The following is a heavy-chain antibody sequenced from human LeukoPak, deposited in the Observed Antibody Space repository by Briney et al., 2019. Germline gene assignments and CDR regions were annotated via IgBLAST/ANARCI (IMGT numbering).Heavy chain of an antibody. Sequence: SSETLSLTCAVYGGSFSGYYWSWIRQPPGKGLEWIGEINHSGSTNYNPSLNSRVTISVDTSKNQFSLQLNSVTAADTAVYYCVRHDGRGGATMGSLDSWGQGSLVTVSS. J-gene: IGHJ4*02. V-gene: IGHV4-34*01. CDR1: GGSFSGYY. CDR3: VRHDGRGGATMGSLDS. CDR2: INHSGST. D-gene: IGHD5-12*01.